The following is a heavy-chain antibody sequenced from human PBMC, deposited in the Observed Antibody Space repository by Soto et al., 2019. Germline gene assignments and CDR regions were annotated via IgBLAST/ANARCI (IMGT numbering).Heavy chain of an antibody. J-gene: IGHJ4*02. V-gene: IGHV3-21*01. Sequence: GGSLRLSCTASGFTFSEYSMSWVRQAPGKGLEWVSSITHSGTYVYYADSVKGRFTISRDSASNSLFLQMTSLRAEDTAVYHRARARGNDWYSDYWGQGTLVTVS. D-gene: IGHD5-12*01. CDR2: ITHSGTYV. CDR1: GFTFSEYS. CDR3: ARARGNDWYSDY.